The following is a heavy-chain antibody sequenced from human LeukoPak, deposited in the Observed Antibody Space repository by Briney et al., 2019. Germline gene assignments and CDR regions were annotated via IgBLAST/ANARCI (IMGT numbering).Heavy chain of an antibody. D-gene: IGHD3-3*01. V-gene: IGHV3-49*04. CDR1: GFTFRDYA. CDR3: ARATRISLFGVQYYFDY. CDR2: IRSKTYGGTT. J-gene: IGHJ4*02. Sequence: GGSLRLSCSTSGFTFRDYALTWVRQAPGKGLEWVSFIRSKTYGGTTDYAASVAGRFSISRDDSKSVAYLQMDSLKTEDTAVYYCARATRISLFGVQYYFDYWGQGTLVTVSS.